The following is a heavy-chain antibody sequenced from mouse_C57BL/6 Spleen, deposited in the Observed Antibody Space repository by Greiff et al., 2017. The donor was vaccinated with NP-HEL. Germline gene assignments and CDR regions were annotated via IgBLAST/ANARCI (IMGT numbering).Heavy chain of an antibody. D-gene: IGHD3-2*02. Sequence: QVQLQQPGAELVKPGASVKLSCKASGYTFTSYWMHWVKQRPGQGLEWIGMIHPNSGSTNYNEKFKSKATLTVDKSSSTAYMQLSSLTSEDSAVYYCARHSSGFYYFDYWGQGTTLTVSS. J-gene: IGHJ2*01. V-gene: IGHV1-64*01. CDR3: ARHSSGFYYFDY. CDR1: GYTFTSYW. CDR2: IHPNSGST.